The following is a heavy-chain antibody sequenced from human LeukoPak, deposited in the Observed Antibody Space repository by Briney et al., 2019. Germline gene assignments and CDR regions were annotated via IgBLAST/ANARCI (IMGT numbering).Heavy chain of an antibody. CDR3: AREPTGDY. D-gene: IGHD1-1*01. V-gene: IGHV3-21*01. CDR1: GFTFSSYS. Sequence: GGSLRLSCAASGFTFSSYSINWVRQAPGKGLEWVSSISSGGTFMYYADSVKGRFTIPRDNAKKSVFLQMNSLRAEDSAVYYCAREPTGDYWGQGMLVTVSS. J-gene: IGHJ4*02. CDR2: ISSGGTFM.